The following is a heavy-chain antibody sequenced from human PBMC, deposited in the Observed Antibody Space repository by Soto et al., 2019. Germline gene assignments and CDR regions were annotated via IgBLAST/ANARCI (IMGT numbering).Heavy chain of an antibody. Sequence: PSETLSLTCTVSGGSISSSSDYWGWNRRPPGKGLEWIGSISYSGRTFYNPSLRSRVTISVDTSKNQFSLKLTSVIAADTAVYYCARRPMYYDILTGYYPSYFDYWGQGTLVTVSS. CDR3: ARRPMYYDILTGYYPSYFDY. CDR1: GGSISSSSDY. D-gene: IGHD3-9*01. J-gene: IGHJ4*02. V-gene: IGHV4-39*01. CDR2: ISYSGRT.